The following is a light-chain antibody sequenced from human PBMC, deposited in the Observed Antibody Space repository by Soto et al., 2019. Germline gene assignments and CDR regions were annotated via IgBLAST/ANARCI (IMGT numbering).Light chain of an antibody. CDR2: DVS. V-gene: IGLV2-14*01. Sequence: SALTQPASVSGSPGQSITISCTGNSSDVGGYNYVSWYQQHPGKAPKLMIYDVSNRPSGVSNRFSGSKSGNTASLTISGLQAEDEADYYCSSYTSSSFVVFGGGTKLTVL. CDR1: SSDVGGYNY. CDR3: SSYTSSSFVV. J-gene: IGLJ2*01.